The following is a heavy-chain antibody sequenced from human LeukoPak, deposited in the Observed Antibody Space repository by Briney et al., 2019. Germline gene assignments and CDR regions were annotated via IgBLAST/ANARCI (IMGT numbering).Heavy chain of an antibody. D-gene: IGHD1-26*01. CDR2: IYYSAST. V-gene: IGHV4-39*07. CDR3: ARGPTFGSYSDY. J-gene: IGHJ4*02. Sequence: SETLSLTCTVSGGSISSSSYYWGWIRQPPGEGREWIGSIYYSASTYYNPSLKSRVTISVDTSKNQFSLKLSSVTAADTAVYYCARGPTFGSYSDYWGQGTLVTVSS. CDR1: GGSISSSSYY.